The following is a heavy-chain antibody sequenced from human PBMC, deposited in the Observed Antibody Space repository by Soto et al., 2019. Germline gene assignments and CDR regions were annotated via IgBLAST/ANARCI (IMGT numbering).Heavy chain of an antibody. D-gene: IGHD4-17*01. CDR3: ARPHNYGGNVHYFDY. V-gene: IGHV3-11*06. CDR2: ISSSSSYT. CDR1: GFTFSDYY. J-gene: IGHJ4*02. Sequence: QVQLVESGGGLVKPGGSLRLSCAASGFTFSDYYMSWIRQAPGKGLEWVSYISSSSSYTNYADSVKGRFTISRDNAKNSLYLQMNSLRAEDTAVYYCARPHNYGGNVHYFDYWGQGTLVTVSS.